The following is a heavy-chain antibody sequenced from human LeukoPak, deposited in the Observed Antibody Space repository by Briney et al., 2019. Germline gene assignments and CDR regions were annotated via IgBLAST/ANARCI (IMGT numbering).Heavy chain of an antibody. V-gene: IGHV4-4*07. CDR3: ARALDYGDWIDY. D-gene: IGHD4-17*01. J-gene: IGHJ4*02. CDR1: GGSINNLY. CDR2: IYSSGST. Sequence: PSETLSLTCTVPGGSINNLYWSWIRQPAGKGLEWIGRIYSSGSTTYNPSLKSRVTMSVDTSKNQFSLKLSSVTAADTAVYYCARALDYGDWIDYWGQGTLVTVSS.